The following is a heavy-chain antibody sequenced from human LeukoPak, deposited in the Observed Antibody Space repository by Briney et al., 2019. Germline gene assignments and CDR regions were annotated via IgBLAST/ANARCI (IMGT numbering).Heavy chain of an antibody. CDR1: GFTFSSYA. Sequence: GGSLRLSCAASGFTFSSYAMHWVRQAPGKGLEWVAVISYDGSNKYYADSVKGRFTISRDNSKNTLYLQMNSLRAEDTAVYCCARSAGYCSGTSCYYYDFWGQGTLVTVSS. CDR3: ARSAGYCSGTSCYYYDF. D-gene: IGHD2-2*01. CDR2: ISYDGSNK. J-gene: IGHJ4*02. V-gene: IGHV3-30*04.